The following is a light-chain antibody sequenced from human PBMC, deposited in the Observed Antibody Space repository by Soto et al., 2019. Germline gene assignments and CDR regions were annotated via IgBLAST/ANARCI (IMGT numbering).Light chain of an antibody. J-gene: IGLJ2*01. Sequence: QCVLTHPPSASGSPGQSVTISCTGTSSDVGGYNYVSWYQQHPGNAPKLMIYEISKRPSGVPDRFSGSKSGNTASLSVSGLQAEDEADYYCSSFAGSSQVVFGGGTKVTVL. CDR2: EIS. V-gene: IGLV2-8*01. CDR3: SSFAGSSQVV. CDR1: SSDVGGYNY.